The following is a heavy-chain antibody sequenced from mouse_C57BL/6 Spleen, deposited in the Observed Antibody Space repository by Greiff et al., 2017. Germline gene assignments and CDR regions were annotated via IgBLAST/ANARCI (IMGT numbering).Heavy chain of an antibody. CDR2: IYPGDGDT. CDR3: ARRDGYQYYFDY. J-gene: IGHJ2*01. V-gene: IGHV1-80*01. CDR1: GYAFSSYW. Sequence: QVQLQQSGAELVKPGASVKISCKASGYAFSSYWMNWVKQRPGTGLEWIGQIYPGDGDTNYNGKFKGKATLTADKSSSTAYMQLSSLTSEDSAVYFCARRDGYQYYFDYWGQGTTLTVSS. D-gene: IGHD2-3*01.